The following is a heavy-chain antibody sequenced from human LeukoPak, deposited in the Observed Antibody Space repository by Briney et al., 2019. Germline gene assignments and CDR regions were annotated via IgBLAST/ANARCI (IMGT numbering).Heavy chain of an antibody. CDR3: AKGHYYGSRSLDY. D-gene: IGHD3-10*01. J-gene: IGHJ4*02. CDR1: GFTFSSLA. V-gene: IGHV3-30*04. Sequence: AGGSLRLSCAASGFTFSSLAMHWVRQAPGKGLEWVAVISSDVSRQYYADSVKGRFTLSRDNSKNTLYVQMNSLRAEDTAVYYCAKGHYYGSRSLDYWGQGTLVTVSS. CDR2: ISSDVSRQ.